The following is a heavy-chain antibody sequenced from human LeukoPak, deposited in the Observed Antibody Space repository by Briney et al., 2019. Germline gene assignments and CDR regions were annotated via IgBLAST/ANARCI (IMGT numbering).Heavy chain of an antibody. Sequence: GGSLRLSCAASGFTFSNYWMHWDRQAPGKGLVWVSRINSDGSSTSYADSVKGRFTISRDNAKNTLYLQMNSLRAEDTAVYYCARGSYQVLYFDYWGQGTLVTVSS. CDR2: INSDGSST. V-gene: IGHV3-74*01. CDR1: GFTFSNYW. CDR3: ARGSYQVLYFDY. J-gene: IGHJ4*02. D-gene: IGHD2-2*01.